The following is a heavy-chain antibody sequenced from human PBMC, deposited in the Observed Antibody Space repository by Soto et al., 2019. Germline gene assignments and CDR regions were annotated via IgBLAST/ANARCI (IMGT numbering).Heavy chain of an antibody. J-gene: IGHJ2*01. CDR3: ANDLFADIVVVEGATTDWYFDL. CDR1: GFTFSSHA. Sequence: EVQLLESGGGLVEPGGSLRLSCAASGFTFSSHAMSWVRQAPGKGLEWVSDISGSGGSTYNADSVKGRFTISRDNSKNTLYLEINSLRAEDTAVYYCANDLFADIVVVEGATTDWYFDLWGRGTLDTVSS. CDR2: ISGSGGST. V-gene: IGHV3-23*01. D-gene: IGHD2-15*01.